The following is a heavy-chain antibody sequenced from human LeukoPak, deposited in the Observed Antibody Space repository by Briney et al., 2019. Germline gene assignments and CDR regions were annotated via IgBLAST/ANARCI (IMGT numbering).Heavy chain of an antibody. V-gene: IGHV3-7*03. D-gene: IGHD5/OR15-5a*01. CDR1: GFTFSSYW. J-gene: IGHJ6*02. CDR3: ARDQSESVDGMDV. CDR2: IKQDGSEK. Sequence: GSLRLSCAASGFTFSSYWMSWVRQAPGKGLEWVANIKQDGSEKYYVDSVKGRFTISRDNSKNTLYLQMNSLRAEDTALYHCARDQSESVDGMDVWGQGTTVTVSS.